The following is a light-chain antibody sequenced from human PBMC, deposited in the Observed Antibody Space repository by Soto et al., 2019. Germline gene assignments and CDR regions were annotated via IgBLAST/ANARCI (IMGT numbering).Light chain of an antibody. J-gene: IGKJ1*01. CDR1: QCVSSSY. Sequence: LSLSPGERGSLSFRAVQCVSSSYLAWYHQKPGQAPRLLIYGASTRATGIPARFSGSGSGTELTLTISSLQSEDFAVYYCQQYNNWPPWTFGQGTQV. CDR2: GAS. CDR3: QQYNNWPPWT. V-gene: IGKV3-15*01.